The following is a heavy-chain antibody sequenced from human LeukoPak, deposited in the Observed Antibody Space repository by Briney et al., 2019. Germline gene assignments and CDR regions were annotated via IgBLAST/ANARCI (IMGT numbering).Heavy chain of an antibody. Sequence: QTGGSLRLSCAASGFTFTTYWMHWVRQAPGKGLVWVSRLNTDGSSTRYADSVKGRFTISRDNAKNTLYLQMNSLRAEDTAVYYCARVRNYYDSVFDYGGQGTLVTVSA. D-gene: IGHD3-22*01. CDR1: GFTFTTYW. V-gene: IGHV3-74*01. CDR2: LNTDGSST. CDR3: ARVRNYYDSVFDY. J-gene: IGHJ4*02.